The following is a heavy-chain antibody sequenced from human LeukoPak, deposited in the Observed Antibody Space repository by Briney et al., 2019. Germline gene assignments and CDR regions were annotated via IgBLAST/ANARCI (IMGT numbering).Heavy chain of an antibody. CDR1: GGSISSGSYF. J-gene: IGHJ2*01. CDR2: IYSSGST. V-gene: IGHV4-61*02. D-gene: IGHD4-23*01. Sequence: SETLSPTCTVSGGSISSGSYFWSWIRQPAGKALEWIGRIYSSGSTNYNPSLKSRVTISVDTSKNQFSLKLSSVTAADTAVYYCARDNYGGNSDWYFDLWGRGTLVTVSS. CDR3: ARDNYGGNSDWYFDL.